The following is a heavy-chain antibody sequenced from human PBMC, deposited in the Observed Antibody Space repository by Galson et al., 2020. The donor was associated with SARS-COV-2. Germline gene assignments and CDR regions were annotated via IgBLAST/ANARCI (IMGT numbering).Heavy chain of an antibody. Sequence: SVTVSCKASGFAFSSTAIQWVRQARAQRLEWIGWNFVGSGNTKYAQRFHDRVSITRDVSTSTAYMELSGLTSEDTAVYYCALPLYDFNYGMDVWGQGTTVTVSS. CDR3: ALPLYDFNYGMDV. CDR2: NFVGSGNT. J-gene: IGHJ6*01. V-gene: IGHV1-58*02. CDR1: GFAFSSTA.